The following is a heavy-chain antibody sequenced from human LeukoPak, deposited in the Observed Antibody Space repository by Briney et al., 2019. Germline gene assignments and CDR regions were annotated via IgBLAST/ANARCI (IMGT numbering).Heavy chain of an antibody. Sequence: PGGSLRLSCAASGFTFSSYSMNWVRQAPGKGLEWVSYISSSSSTIYYADSVKGRFTISRDNAKNSLYLQMNSLRAEDTAVYYCARVDTSGGSSSWYTYPRIDYWGQGTLVTVSS. V-gene: IGHV3-48*01. CDR3: ARVDTSGGSSSWYTYPRIDY. J-gene: IGHJ4*02. CDR1: GFTFSSYS. CDR2: ISSSSSTI. D-gene: IGHD6-13*01.